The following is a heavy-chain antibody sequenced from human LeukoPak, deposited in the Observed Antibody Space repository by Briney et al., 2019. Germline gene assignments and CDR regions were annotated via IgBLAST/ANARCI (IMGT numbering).Heavy chain of an antibody. Sequence: SVKVSCKASGGTFSSYAISWVRQAPGQGLEWMGGIIPIFGTANYAQKFQGRVTITADESTSTAYMELSSLRSEDTTVYYCARDNAGCSSTSCLNWFDPWGQGTLVTVSS. CDR2: IIPIFGTA. J-gene: IGHJ5*02. V-gene: IGHV1-69*01. D-gene: IGHD2-2*01. CDR3: ARDNAGCSSTSCLNWFDP. CDR1: GGTFSSYA.